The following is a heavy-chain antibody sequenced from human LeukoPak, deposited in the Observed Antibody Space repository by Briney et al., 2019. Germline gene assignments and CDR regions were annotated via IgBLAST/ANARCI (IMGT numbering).Heavy chain of an antibody. V-gene: IGHV4-38-2*02. CDR3: ARDLNPTHYFDY. Sequence: SETLSLTCNVSGYSISSGYYWAWIRPAPGKGLEWIGSIYHSGYTHYNPSLKGRVTISVETSKNHFSLKLSSVAAADTAIYYCARDLNPTHYFDYWGQGTLVTVSS. CDR1: GYSISSGYY. CDR2: IYHSGYT. J-gene: IGHJ4*02.